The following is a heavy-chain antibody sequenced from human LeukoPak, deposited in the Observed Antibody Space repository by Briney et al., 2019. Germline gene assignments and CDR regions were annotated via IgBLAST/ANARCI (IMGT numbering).Heavy chain of an antibody. CDR1: GGSISSSSYY. J-gene: IGHJ4*02. Sequence: PSETLSLTCTVSGGSISSSSYYWGWIRQPPGKGLEWIGSIYYSGSTYYNPSLKSRVTISVDTSKNQFSLKLSSVTAADTAVYYCAGARSYDFSLGYWGQGTLVTVSS. D-gene: IGHD3-3*01. V-gene: IGHV4-39*07. CDR2: IYYSGST. CDR3: AGARSYDFSLGY.